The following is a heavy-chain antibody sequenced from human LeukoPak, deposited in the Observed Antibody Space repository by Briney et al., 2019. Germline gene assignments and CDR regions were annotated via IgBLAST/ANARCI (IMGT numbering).Heavy chain of an antibody. V-gene: IGHV3-23*01. CDR3: AKWGDYDVLTGYYVSDY. CDR2: ITGSGSGI. D-gene: IGHD3-9*01. J-gene: IGHJ4*02. Sequence: AGASLRLCCAASGFTFSNYAMSWVRQAAGKGLEWVSAITGSGSGIYYADSMKSRFTISRDNSKNTLYLQINSLRAEDTAVYYCAKWGDYDVLTGYYVSDYWGQGTLVTVSS. CDR1: GFTFSNYA.